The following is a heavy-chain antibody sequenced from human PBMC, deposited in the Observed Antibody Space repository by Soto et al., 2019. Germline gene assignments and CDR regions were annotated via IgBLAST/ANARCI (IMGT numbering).Heavy chain of an antibody. CDR1: GGTFSSYT. V-gene: IGHV1-69*02. CDR2: IIPILGIA. J-gene: IGHJ2*01. D-gene: IGHD6-19*01. Sequence: QVQLVQSGAEVKKPGSSVKVSCKASGGTFSSYTISWVRQAPGQGLEWMGRIIPILGIANYAQKSQGRVTITADKSTNTAYMELSSLSSDDTAVYYCAGVVAVAGTGWYFDLWGRGTLVTVSS. CDR3: AGVVAVAGTGWYFDL.